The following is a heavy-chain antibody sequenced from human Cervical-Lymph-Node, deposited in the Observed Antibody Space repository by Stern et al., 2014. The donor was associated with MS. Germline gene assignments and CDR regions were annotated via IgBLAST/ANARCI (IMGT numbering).Heavy chain of an antibody. J-gene: IGHJ4*02. Sequence: VQLLESGAEVKKPGSSVKVSCKASGDTFTSYAINWVRQVPGQGLEWMGGITPVFGTTNYAHKFEGRVTMTADKSTNPSSMKLMTLRSEDTAVYYCARGGGLVGYFDYWGQGTLVSVSS. CDR1: GDTFTSYA. CDR2: ITPVFGTT. V-gene: IGHV1-69*06. CDR3: ARGGGLVGYFDY. D-gene: IGHD1-26*01.